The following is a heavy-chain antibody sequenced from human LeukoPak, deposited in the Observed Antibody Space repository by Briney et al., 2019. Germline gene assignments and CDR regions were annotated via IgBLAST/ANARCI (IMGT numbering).Heavy chain of an antibody. CDR3: DSPPPKLCGFSPKYSRH. V-gene: IGHV3-74*01. CDR2: IKSDGGT. CDR1: GFTFSTYW. D-gene: IGHD2-21*01. J-gene: IGHJ1*01. Sequence: GGSLRLSCAASGFTFSTYWMHWVRQAPGKGLVWVSRIKSDGGTNYADSVKGRFTISRDNAKKTVSLQMNSLRPEDTGVYYCDSPPPKLCGFSPKYSRHGGPGPLVTVPS.